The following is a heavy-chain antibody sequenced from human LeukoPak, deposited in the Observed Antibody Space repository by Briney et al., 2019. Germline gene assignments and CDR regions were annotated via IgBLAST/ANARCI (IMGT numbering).Heavy chain of an antibody. CDR1: GFTFSSYG. V-gene: IGHV3-30*18. D-gene: IGHD2-15*01. J-gene: IGHJ6*03. CDR3: AKCSGPQGPYYYYYMDV. CDR2: ISYDGSNK. Sequence: PGGSLRLSCAASGFTFSSYGMHWVRQAPGKVLERVAVISYDGSNKYYADSVKGRFTISRDNSKNTLYPQMNSLRAEDTAVYYCAKCSGPQGPYYYYYMDVWGKGTTVTVSS.